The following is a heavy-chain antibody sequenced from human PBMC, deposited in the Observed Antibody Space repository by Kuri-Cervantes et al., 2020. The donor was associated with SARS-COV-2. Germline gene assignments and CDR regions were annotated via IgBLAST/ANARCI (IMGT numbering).Heavy chain of an antibody. V-gene: IGHV4-4*07. D-gene: IGHD3-10*01. CDR2: IYTSGST. CDR1: GGSISNHY. CDR3: ARDHHLYPDYGSGSYGYMDV. J-gene: IGHJ6*03. Sequence: SETLSLTCIVSGGSISNHYWSWIRQPAGKGLEWIGRIYTSGSTNYNPSLKSRATISVDTSKNQFSLKLSSVTAADTAVYYCARDHHLYPDYGSGSYGYMDVWGKGTTVTVSS.